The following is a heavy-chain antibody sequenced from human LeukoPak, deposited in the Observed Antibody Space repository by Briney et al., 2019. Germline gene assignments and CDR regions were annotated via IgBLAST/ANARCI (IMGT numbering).Heavy chain of an antibody. CDR2: INTSGGST. CDR1: GYTFTSYY. J-gene: IGHJ4*02. V-gene: IGHV1-46*01. CDR3: AREAREVITVTTPSGYFDY. Sequence: ASVKVSCKASGYTFTSYYMHWVRQAPGQGLEWMGIINTSGGSTSYAQKFQGRVTMTRDTSTSTVYMELSSLRSEDTAVYYCAREAREVITVTTPSGYFDYWGQGTLVTVSS. D-gene: IGHD4-17*01.